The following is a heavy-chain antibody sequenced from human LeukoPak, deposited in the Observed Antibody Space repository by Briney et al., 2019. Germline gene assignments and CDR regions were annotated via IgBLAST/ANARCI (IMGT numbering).Heavy chain of an antibody. D-gene: IGHD6-19*01. Sequence: GGSLRLSCAASGFTFSSYPMSWVRQAPGKGLEWVSTIKGPTGSTYYADSVKGRFTISRDNSKSTLYLQMNSLRAEDTAIYYCAKDRDQYTSGWGDYWGQGTLVTVSS. J-gene: IGHJ4*02. CDR1: GFTFSSYP. CDR3: AKDRDQYTSGWGDY. V-gene: IGHV3-23*01. CDR2: IKGPTGST.